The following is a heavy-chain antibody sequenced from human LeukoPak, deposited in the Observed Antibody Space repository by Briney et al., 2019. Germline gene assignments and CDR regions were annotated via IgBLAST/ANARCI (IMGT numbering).Heavy chain of an antibody. D-gene: IGHD3-10*02. J-gene: IGHJ5*02. V-gene: IGHV5-10-1*01. CDR2: IDPSDSYT. Sequence: GESLKISCKGSGYSFTSYWISWVRQMPGKGLEWMGRIDPSDSYTHYSPSFQCHVTISADKSISTAYLEWSSQKASDTGMYYCARLCIFTEYNWFDPWGQGTLVTVSS. CDR3: ARLCIFTEYNWFDP. CDR1: GYSFTSYW.